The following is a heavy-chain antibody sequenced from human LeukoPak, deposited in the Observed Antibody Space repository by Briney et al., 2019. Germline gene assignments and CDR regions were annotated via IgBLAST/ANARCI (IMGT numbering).Heavy chain of an antibody. V-gene: IGHV3-30-3*01. CDR2: ISYDGSNK. CDR1: GFTFSSYA. D-gene: IGHD1-1*01. CDR3: ARDGPSDNPSYYFDY. J-gene: IGHJ4*02. Sequence: PGRSLRLSCAASGFTFSSYAMHWVRQAPGKGLEWVAVISYDGSNKYYADSVKGRFTISRDNSKNTLYLQMNSLRAEDTAVYYCARDGPSDNPSYYFDYWGQGTLVTVSS.